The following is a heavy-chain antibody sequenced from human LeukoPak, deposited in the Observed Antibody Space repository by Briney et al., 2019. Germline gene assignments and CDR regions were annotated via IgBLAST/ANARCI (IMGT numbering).Heavy chain of an antibody. CDR3: ARGPAYSSGWYGDYYYYMDV. CDR1: GYTFTGYY. CDR2: INPNSGGT. J-gene: IGHJ6*03. D-gene: IGHD6-19*01. V-gene: IGHV1-2*06. Sequence: GASVKVSCKTSGYTFTGYYMHWVRQAPGQGLEWMGRINPNSGGTNYAQKFQGRVTMTRDTSISTAYMELSSLRSEDTAVYYCARGPAYSSGWYGDYYYYMDVWGKGTTVTVSS.